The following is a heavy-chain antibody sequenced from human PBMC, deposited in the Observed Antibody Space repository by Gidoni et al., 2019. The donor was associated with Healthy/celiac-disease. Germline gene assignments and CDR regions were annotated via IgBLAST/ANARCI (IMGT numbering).Heavy chain of an antibody. CDR2: ISYDGSNK. J-gene: IGHJ4*02. V-gene: IGHV3-30*01. Sequence: QVQLVESGGGVVQPGRSLRLSCAASGFTFSSYAMHWVRQAPGKGLEWVAVISYDGSNKYYADSVKGRFTISRDNSKNTLYLQMNSLRAEDTAVYYCARDMADIAAAGTGFDYWGQGTLVTVSS. D-gene: IGHD6-13*01. CDR1: GFTFSSYA. CDR3: ARDMADIAAAGTGFDY.